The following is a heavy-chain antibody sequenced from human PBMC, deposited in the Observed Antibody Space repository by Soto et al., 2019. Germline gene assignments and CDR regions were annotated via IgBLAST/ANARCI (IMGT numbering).Heavy chain of an antibody. CDR3: ATDGKPTILLAYSSGWFFDY. Sequence: EVRLLESGGGLVQPGGSLRLSCAASGFTFSSYAMTWVRQTPGKGLEWVSGITGSGGSTNYADSVKGRFTVSRDNSKNTLYLQMNSLRAEDTAVYYCATDGKPTILLAYSSGWFFDYWGQGTLVTVSS. CDR2: ITGSGGST. D-gene: IGHD6-19*01. CDR1: GFTFSSYA. V-gene: IGHV3-23*01. J-gene: IGHJ4*02.